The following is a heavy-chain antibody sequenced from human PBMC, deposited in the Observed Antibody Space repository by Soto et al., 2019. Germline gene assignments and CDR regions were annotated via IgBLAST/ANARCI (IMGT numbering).Heavy chain of an antibody. V-gene: IGHV3-30-3*01. Sequence: QVQLVESGGGVVQPGRSLRLSCAASGFTFSSYAMHWVRQAQGKGLEWVAVISYDGSNKYYADSVKGRFTISRDNSKNTLYLQMKSLRAEDTAVYYCASERDMIPFGGVIRYWGQGTLVTVSS. D-gene: IGHD3-16*01. CDR3: ASERDMIPFGGVIRY. J-gene: IGHJ4*02. CDR1: GFTFSSYA. CDR2: ISYDGSNK.